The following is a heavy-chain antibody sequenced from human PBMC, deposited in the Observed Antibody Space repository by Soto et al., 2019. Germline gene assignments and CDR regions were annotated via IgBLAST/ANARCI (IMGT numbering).Heavy chain of an antibody. CDR1: GGSISSGDYY. D-gene: IGHD3-22*01. CDR3: ARVQLGDYYDSSGIGYFDY. Sequence: SSETLSLTCTVSGGSISSGDYYWSWIRQPPGKGLEWIGYIYYSGSTYYNPSLKSRVTISVDTSKNQFSLKLSSVTAADTAVYYCARVQLGDYYDSSGIGYFDYWGQGTLVTVSS. CDR2: IYYSGST. J-gene: IGHJ4*02. V-gene: IGHV4-30-4*01.